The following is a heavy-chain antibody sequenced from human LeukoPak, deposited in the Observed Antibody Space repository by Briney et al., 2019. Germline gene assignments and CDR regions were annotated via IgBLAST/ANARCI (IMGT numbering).Heavy chain of an antibody. CDR2: IYYCGST. CDR3: ARVGFILSTPAAMPRFAY. V-gene: IGHV4-34*01. Sequence: SETLSLTCAVYGGSYSGYYWIWIPQPPGKGLEWLGEIYYCGSTNYNPSLKSRVTISVDTSKNQFSLKLSSVTAADTAVYYCARVGFILSTPAAMPRFAYWGQETLVTVSS. CDR1: GGSYSGYY. J-gene: IGHJ4*02. D-gene: IGHD2-2*01.